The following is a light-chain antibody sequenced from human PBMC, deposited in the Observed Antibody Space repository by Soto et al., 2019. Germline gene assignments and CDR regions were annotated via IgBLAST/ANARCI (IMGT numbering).Light chain of an antibody. CDR2: GAS. Sequence: EIVLRQSPATLSVSPGERAILSCRASQSVSSNLAWYQLKPGQAPRLLIYGASTRATGIPARFSGSGSGTEFSLTISSLQSEDFAVYYCQQYNDSPTFGQGTKVEIK. CDR3: QQYNDSPT. CDR1: QSVSSN. V-gene: IGKV3D-15*01. J-gene: IGKJ1*01.